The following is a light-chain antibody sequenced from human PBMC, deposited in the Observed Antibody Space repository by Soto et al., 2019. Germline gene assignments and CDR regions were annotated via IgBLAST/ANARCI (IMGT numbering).Light chain of an antibody. CDR2: AAS. J-gene: IGKJ2*01. CDR1: QTITNL. V-gene: IGKV1-39*01. CDR3: QQSYNAPVT. Sequence: DIQMTQSPSSLSASVGDRVTITCRASQTITNLLNWYQQKPGKAPKLLIHAASSLQSVVPSRFSGSGSGTDFTLTINGLRPEDVATYYCQQSYNAPVTFGQGTKLQIK.